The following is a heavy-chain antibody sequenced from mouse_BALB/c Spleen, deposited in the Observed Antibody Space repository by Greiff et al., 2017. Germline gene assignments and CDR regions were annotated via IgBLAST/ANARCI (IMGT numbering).Heavy chain of an antibody. J-gene: IGHJ3*01. CDR2: IYPGNSDT. Sequence: EVQLQQSGTVLARPGASVKMSCKASGYTFTSYWMHWVKQRPGQGLEWIGAIYPGNSDTSYNQKFKGKAKLTAVTSTSTAYMELSSLTNEDSAVYYCTRVTTATVFAYWGQGTLVTVSA. V-gene: IGHV1-5*01. CDR3: TRVTTATVFAY. CDR1: GYTFTSYW. D-gene: IGHD1-2*01.